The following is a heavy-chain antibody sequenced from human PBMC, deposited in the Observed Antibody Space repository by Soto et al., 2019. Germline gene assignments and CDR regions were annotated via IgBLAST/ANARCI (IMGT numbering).Heavy chain of an antibody. CDR2: VSGSGGST. J-gene: IGHJ4*02. CDR1: GFTFSSYA. D-gene: IGHD6-19*01. V-gene: IGHV3-23*01. CDR3: ASPSSGGYFDY. Sequence: EVQLLESGGGLVQPGGSLTLSCAASGFTFSSYAMNWVRQAPGQGLGWVSVVSGSGGSTYYADSVKGPFTISRDKSKNTLYLQMNRLRAEETAVYYCASPSSGGYFDYWGQGTLVTVSS.